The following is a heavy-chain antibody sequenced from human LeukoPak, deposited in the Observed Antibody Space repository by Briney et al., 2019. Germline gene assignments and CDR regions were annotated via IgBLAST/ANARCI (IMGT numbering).Heavy chain of an antibody. D-gene: IGHD2-15*01. CDR3: ARANPPGISFFEY. CDR1: RLTFSGYS. CDR2: ISSSSSSI. V-gene: IGHV3-21*01. Sequence: GGSLRLSCAASRLTFSGYSMNWVRQAPGKGLEWVSSISSSSSSIYYADSVKGRFTISRDNAKNSLYLRMNSLRAEDTAVYYCARANPPGISFFEYWGHGTLVTVSS. J-gene: IGHJ4*01.